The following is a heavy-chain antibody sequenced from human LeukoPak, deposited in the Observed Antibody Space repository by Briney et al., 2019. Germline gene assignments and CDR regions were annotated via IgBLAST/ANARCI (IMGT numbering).Heavy chain of an antibody. V-gene: IGHV3-7*01. CDR3: ARVYRSSSGYCFDF. Sequence: PGGSLRLSCAASGFTFSSYWMSWVRQAPGKGLEWVANIKQDGSEEYYVDSVKGRFTVSRDNAKNSLYLQMNSLRAEDTAVYYCARVYRSSSGYCFDFWGQGTLVTVSS. CDR2: IKQDGSEE. J-gene: IGHJ4*02. D-gene: IGHD6-13*01. CDR1: GFTFSSYW.